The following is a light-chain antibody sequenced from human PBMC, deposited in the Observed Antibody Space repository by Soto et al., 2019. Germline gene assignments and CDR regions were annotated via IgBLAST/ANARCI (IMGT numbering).Light chain of an antibody. CDR1: QSVSIY. V-gene: IGKV1-39*01. J-gene: IGKJ5*01. CDR2: AAS. Sequence: DIQMTQSPSSLSSFVGDRVTISCRASQSVSIYLNWYQQKPGKAPKLLIYAASSLQSGVPSRFSGSGSGTDFTLTISNVQPEDFATYYCQQTYSTPQPFGQGTRLEIK. CDR3: QQTYSTPQP.